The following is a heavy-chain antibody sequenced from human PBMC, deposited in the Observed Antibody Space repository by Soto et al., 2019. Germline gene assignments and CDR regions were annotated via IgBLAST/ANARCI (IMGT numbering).Heavy chain of an antibody. CDR3: ARGRYLDY. D-gene: IGHD1-26*01. Sequence: QVHLVQSGAEVKKPGASVKVSCKASGYTFTTYGIDWVRQAPGQGLEWMGWISAYNANTDYAQRLQGRVTITTDTSTSTAHMGLRSLRSDDTAVYYCARGRYLDYWGQGTLVTVSS. CDR2: ISAYNANT. J-gene: IGHJ4*02. V-gene: IGHV1-18*01. CDR1: GYTFTTYG.